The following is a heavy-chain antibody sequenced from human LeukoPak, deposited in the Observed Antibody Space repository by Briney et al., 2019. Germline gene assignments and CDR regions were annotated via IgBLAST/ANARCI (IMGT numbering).Heavy chain of an antibody. V-gene: IGHV4-59*01. CDR2: IYNSGST. J-gene: IGHJ6*03. CDR1: GGSIGSFY. Sequence: SETLSLTCSVSGGSIGSFYWNWIRQPPGKGLEWIGYIYNSGSTNYNPSLKSRITISVDASKNEFSLKLRSVTAADTAVYYCARGSVLLAMDVWGKGTTVTISS. D-gene: IGHD3-16*01. CDR3: ARGSVLLAMDV.